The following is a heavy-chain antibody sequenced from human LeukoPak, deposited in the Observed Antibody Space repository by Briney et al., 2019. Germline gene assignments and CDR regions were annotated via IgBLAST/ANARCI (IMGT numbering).Heavy chain of an antibody. CDR1: GVSSSSSY. CDR2: IFYTGDS. V-gene: IGHV4-59*08. D-gene: IGHD2-21*01. CDR3: ARHRFASPLDS. J-gene: IGHJ4*02. Sequence: SETLSLTCTVSGVSSSSSYWSWIRQPPGKGLEWIGYIFYTGDSNHNPSFKSRVSISLDTSKDQISLKLSSVTAADAAVYYCARHRFASPLDSWGQGTLVTVSS.